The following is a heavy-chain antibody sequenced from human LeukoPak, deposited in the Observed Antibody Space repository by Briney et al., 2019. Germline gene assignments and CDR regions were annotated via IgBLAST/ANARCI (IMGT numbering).Heavy chain of an antibody. J-gene: IGHJ5*02. CDR3: ARQADGSGSYSAWFDP. CDR1: GGSISSYY. Sequence: SETLSLTCTVSGGSISSYYWSWIRQPPGKGLEWIGYIYYSGSTNYNPSLKSRVTISVDTSKNQFSLKLSSVTAADTAVHYCARQADGSGSYSAWFDPWGQGTLVTVSS. V-gene: IGHV4-59*08. D-gene: IGHD3-10*01. CDR2: IYYSGST.